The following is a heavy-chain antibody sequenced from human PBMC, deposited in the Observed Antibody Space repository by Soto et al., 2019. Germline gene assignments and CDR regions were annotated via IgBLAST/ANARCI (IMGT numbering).Heavy chain of an antibody. CDR3: ARVSEKYYDFWSGYSSRYGMDV. CDR2: IYSGGST. J-gene: IGHJ6*02. V-gene: IGHV3-53*05. Sequence: PGGSLRLSCAASGFTVSSNYMSWVRQAPGKGLEWVSVIYSGGSTYYADSVKGRFTISRDNSKNTLYLQMNSLRAEDTAVYYCARVSEKYYDFWSGYSSRYGMDVWGQGTTVTVSS. CDR1: GFTVSSNY. D-gene: IGHD3-3*01.